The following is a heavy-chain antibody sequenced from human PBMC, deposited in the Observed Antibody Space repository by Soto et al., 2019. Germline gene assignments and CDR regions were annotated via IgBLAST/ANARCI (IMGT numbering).Heavy chain of an antibody. CDR2: IHYRGKT. CDR1: GGSINSGGYY. Sequence: QVQLQESGPGLVKPSETLSLTCNVSGGSINSGGYYWGWIRQHPGKGLEWIGYIHYRGKTSYTPSRMRRGYISLDTSGHHVSLKLTSVTVADTAVYYCARCRDAFGFATGGKGLLFTVSS. D-gene: IGHD2-2*01. V-gene: IGHV4-31*03. J-gene: IGHJ4*02. CDR3: ARCRDAFGFAT.